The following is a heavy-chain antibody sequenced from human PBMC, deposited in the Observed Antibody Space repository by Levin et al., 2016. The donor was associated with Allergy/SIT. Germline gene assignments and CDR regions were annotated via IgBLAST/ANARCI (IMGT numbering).Heavy chain of an antibody. CDR2: INAGNGNT. V-gene: IGHV1-3*01. CDR3: ARVHYYGSGSYSLDY. Sequence: WVRQAPGQRLEWMGWINAGNGNTKYSQKFQGRVTITRDTSASTAYMELSSLRSEDTAVYYCARVHYYGSGSYSLDYWGQGTLVTVSS. D-gene: IGHD3-10*01. J-gene: IGHJ4*02.